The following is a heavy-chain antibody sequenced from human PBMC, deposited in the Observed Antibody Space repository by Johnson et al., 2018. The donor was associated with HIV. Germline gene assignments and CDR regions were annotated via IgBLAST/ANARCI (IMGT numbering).Heavy chain of an antibody. CDR2: ISYDGSNK. CDR3: ARDPSYDMAHTDGFDI. J-gene: IGHJ3*02. D-gene: IGHD3-22*01. Sequence: QEQLVESGGGVVQPGRSLRLSCAASGFTFSRYDMHWVRQAQGKGLEWGAVISYDGSNKYYAESVKGRFTISRDNSKDTLYLQMNSLRAEDTAVYYCARDPSYDMAHTDGFDIWGQGTMVTVSS. V-gene: IGHV3-30-3*01. CDR1: GFTFSRYD.